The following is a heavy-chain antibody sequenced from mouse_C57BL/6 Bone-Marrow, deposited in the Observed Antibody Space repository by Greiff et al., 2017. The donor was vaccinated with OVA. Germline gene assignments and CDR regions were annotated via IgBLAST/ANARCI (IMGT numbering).Heavy chain of an antibody. J-gene: IGHJ2*01. CDR3: ARWARLLYYFGY. V-gene: IGHV1-61*01. CDR1: GYTFTSYW. CDR2: IYPSDSET. Sequence: QVQLQQPGAELVRPGSSVKLSCKASGYTFTSYWMDWVKQRPGQGLEWIGNIYPSDSETHYNQKFKDKATLTVDKSSSTAYMQLSSLTSEESAVYYCARWARLLYYFGYWGRGTTLTVSS. D-gene: IGHD3-1*01.